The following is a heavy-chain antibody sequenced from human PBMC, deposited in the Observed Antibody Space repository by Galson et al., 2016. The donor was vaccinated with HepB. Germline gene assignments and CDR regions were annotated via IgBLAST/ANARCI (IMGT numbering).Heavy chain of an antibody. CDR3: ARLYPFDF. CDR2: LYYNGNT. D-gene: IGHD2-2*01. Sequence: LSLTCTVSGGSISTSNYYWSWIRQSPGKGLEWIGSLYYNGNTYYNSSFKSRVTISVGTSDTQFSLKMTSMTASDTAVYYCARLYPFDFWGQGALVIVSS. V-gene: IGHV4-39*01. J-gene: IGHJ4*02. CDR1: GGSISTSNYY.